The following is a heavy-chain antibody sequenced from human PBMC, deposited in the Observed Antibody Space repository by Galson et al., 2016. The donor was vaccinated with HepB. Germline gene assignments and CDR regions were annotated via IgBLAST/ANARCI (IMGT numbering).Heavy chain of an antibody. Sequence: SETLSLTCLVSGGSLKYYYWSWIRQPPGKGLEWIGNVHHSGSTDYNPSLKSRVTISVDTSNSQLSLSLKSVTAADTAVYYCARGGLASWYFDYWGLGTLVTVSS. CDR3: ARGGLASWYFDY. CDR1: GGSLKYYY. J-gene: IGHJ4*02. CDR2: VHHSGST. V-gene: IGHV4-59*01. D-gene: IGHD3-3*02.